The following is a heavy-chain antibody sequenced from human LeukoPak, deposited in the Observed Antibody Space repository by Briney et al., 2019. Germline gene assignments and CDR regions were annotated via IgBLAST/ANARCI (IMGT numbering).Heavy chain of an antibody. CDR3: ARGRGGGYFDF. V-gene: IGHV1-18*01. CDR1: GFTFTRYG. Sequence: GASVKVSCKTSGFTFTRYGVSWVRQAPGQGLEWMGWISGYNGNTNYAQNLQGRVTMTIDTSTSTAYMELSRLRSDDTAAYSCARGRGGGYFDFWGQETLVTVSS. CDR2: ISGYNGNT. J-gene: IGHJ4*02. D-gene: IGHD2-15*01.